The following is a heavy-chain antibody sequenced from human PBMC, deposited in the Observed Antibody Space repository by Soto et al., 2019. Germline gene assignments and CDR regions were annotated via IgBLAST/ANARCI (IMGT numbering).Heavy chain of an antibody. CDR1: GYTFTSYA. CDR2: INAGNGNT. CDR3: AGERETTLYYDFWSGYPWFDP. D-gene: IGHD3-3*01. J-gene: IGHJ5*02. V-gene: IGHV1-3*01. Sequence: ASVKVSCKASGYTFTSYAMHWVRQAPGQRLEWMGWINAGNGNTKYSQKFQGRVTITRDTSASTAYMELSSLRSEDTAVYYCAGERETTLYYDFWSGYPWFDPWGQGTLVTVSS.